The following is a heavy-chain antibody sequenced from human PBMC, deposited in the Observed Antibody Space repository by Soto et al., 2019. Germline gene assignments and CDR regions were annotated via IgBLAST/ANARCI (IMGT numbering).Heavy chain of an antibody. D-gene: IGHD6-19*01. J-gene: IGHJ6*02. CDR1: GGTFSSYA. CDR3: ARDRVAVAGTPYYYGRDV. CDR2: IIPIFGTA. V-gene: IGHV1-69*06. Sequence: ASVKVSCKASGGTFSSYAISWVRQAPGQGLEWMGGIIPIFGTANYTQKFQGRVTITADKSTSTAYMELSSLRSEDTAVYYCARDRVAVAGTPYYYGRDVWGQGTTVTVSS.